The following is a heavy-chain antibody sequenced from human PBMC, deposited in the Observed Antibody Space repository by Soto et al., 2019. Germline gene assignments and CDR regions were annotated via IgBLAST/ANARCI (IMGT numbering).Heavy chain of an antibody. Sequence: PGGSLRLSCAASGFTFSSYGVHWVRQAPGKGLVLVAVISFDGSNKYYADSVKGRFTISRDNSKNTLYLQMNSLRAEDTAVYYCAKARHNYDILAGYSAWGQGT. V-gene: IGHV3-30*18. CDR3: AKARHNYDILAGYSA. CDR1: GFTFSSYG. CDR2: ISFDGSNK. D-gene: IGHD3-9*01. J-gene: IGHJ5*02.